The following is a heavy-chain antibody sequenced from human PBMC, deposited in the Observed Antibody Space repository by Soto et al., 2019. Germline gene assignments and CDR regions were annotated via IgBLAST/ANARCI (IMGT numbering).Heavy chain of an antibody. D-gene: IGHD2-15*01. J-gene: IGHJ4*02. Sequence: EVQLVESGGGLVQPGASLRLSCAASGLTFRSYWMHWVRQAPGKGLVWVSRINTDGSVAMYVDSVKGRFTISRDNAKNALYLHMNSLSAEVTAVYYCVKDMQLWRLDSWGQGTVVTVSS. V-gene: IGHV3-74*03. CDR1: GLTFRSYW. CDR3: VKDMQLWRLDS. CDR2: INTDGSVA.